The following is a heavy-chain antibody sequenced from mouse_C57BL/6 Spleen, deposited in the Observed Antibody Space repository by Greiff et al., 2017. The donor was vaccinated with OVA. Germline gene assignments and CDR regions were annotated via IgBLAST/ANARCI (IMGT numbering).Heavy chain of an antibody. CDR3: ASGGYYSSYFDY. V-gene: IGHV1-53*01. D-gene: IGHD2-5*01. Sequence: QVQLQQPGTELVKPGASVKLSCTASGYTFTSYWMHWVKQRPGQGLEWIGNINPGNGGTNYNEKFKSKATLTVDKSSSTAYMQLSSLTSEDTAVYYYASGGYYSSYFDYWGQGTTLTVSS. CDR2: INPGNGGT. J-gene: IGHJ2*01. CDR1: GYTFTSYW.